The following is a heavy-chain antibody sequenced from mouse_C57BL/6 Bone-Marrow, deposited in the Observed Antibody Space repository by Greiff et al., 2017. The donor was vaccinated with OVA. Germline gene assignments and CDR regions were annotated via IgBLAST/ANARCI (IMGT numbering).Heavy chain of an antibody. J-gene: IGHJ2*01. CDR3: ARELRRGYYFDY. V-gene: IGHV5-4*01. CDR2: ISDGGSYT. CDR1: GFTFSSYA. Sequence: EVMLVESGGGLVKPGGSLKLSCAASGFTFSSYAMSWVRQTPEKRLEWVATISDGGSYTYYPDNVKGRFTISRDNAKNNLYLQMSHLKSEDTAMDYCARELRRGYYFDYWGQGTTLTVSS. D-gene: IGHD2-4*01.